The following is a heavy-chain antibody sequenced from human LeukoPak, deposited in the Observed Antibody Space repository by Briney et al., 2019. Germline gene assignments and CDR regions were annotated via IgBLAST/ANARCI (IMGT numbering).Heavy chain of an antibody. D-gene: IGHD6-13*01. J-gene: IGHJ6*02. Sequence: GGSLRLSCAASGFTFSSYWMSWVRQAPGKGLEWVANIKQDGSEKYYVDSVKGRFTISRDNAKNSLYLQMNSLRAEDTAVYYCAKDQKQLDSGPLDVWGQGTTVTVSS. V-gene: IGHV3-7*01. CDR1: GFTFSSYW. CDR3: AKDQKQLDSGPLDV. CDR2: IKQDGSEK.